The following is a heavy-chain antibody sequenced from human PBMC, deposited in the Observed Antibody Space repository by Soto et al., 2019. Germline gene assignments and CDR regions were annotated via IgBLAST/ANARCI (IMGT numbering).Heavy chain of an antibody. Sequence: GLEWMGIIYPADSDTTYSPSFXXQVTISADKSISTAYLQWSILKASDTAMYYCARQNASRENYYYGMYVWGQGTTVTVSS. V-gene: IGHV5-51*01. D-gene: IGHD6-6*01. CDR2: IYPADSDT. CDR3: ARQNASRENYYYGMYV. J-gene: IGHJ6*02.